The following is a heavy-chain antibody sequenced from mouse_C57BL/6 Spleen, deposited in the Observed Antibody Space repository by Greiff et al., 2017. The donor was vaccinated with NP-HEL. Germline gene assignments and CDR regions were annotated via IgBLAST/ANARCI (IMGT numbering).Heavy chain of an antibody. CDR1: GYTFTSYW. D-gene: IGHD1-1*01. V-gene: IGHV1-69*01. CDR2: IDPSDSYT. CDR3: AKGASSYPSWYFDV. J-gene: IGHJ1*03. Sequence: QVQLQQPGAELVMPGASVKLSCKASGYTFTSYWMHWVKQRPGQGLEWIGEIDPSDSYTNYNQKFKGKSTLTVDKSSSTAYMQLSSLTSEDSAVYYCAKGASSYPSWYFDVWGTGTTVTVSS.